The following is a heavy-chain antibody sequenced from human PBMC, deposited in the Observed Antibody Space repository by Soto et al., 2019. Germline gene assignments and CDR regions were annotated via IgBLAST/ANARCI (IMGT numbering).Heavy chain of an antibody. CDR2: INPSDSYT. J-gene: IGHJ4*02. CDR1: GYSFTSYW. D-gene: IGHD2-2*02. CDR3: ARLGYCTGTSCYTFDS. Sequence: GESLKISCQGSGYSFTSYWIGWVRQRPGKGLEWMGRINPSDSYTTYSPSFQGHVTISTDKSFSTAYLQWSGLKASDTAMYYCARLGYCTGTSCYTFDSWGPGTLLTVSS. V-gene: IGHV5-10-1*01.